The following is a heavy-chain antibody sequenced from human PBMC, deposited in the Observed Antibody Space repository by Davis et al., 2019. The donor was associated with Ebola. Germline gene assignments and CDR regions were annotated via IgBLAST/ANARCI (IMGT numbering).Heavy chain of an antibody. CDR1: GFTFSDYY. Sequence: PGGSLRLSCAASGFTFSDYYMSWIRQAPGRGLEWVAFVRSHGSDDHYADSVKGRFTISRDNSKNTVFLQMNSLRDEDTAVYYCAKDEGVWERIYYFDYWGQGTLVTVSS. CDR3: AKDEGVWERIYYFDY. V-gene: IGHV3-30*02. CDR2: VRSHGSDD. J-gene: IGHJ4*02. D-gene: IGHD1-26*01.